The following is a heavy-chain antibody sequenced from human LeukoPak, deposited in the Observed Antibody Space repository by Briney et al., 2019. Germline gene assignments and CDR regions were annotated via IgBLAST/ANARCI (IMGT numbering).Heavy chain of an antibody. D-gene: IGHD4-17*01. J-gene: IGHJ4*02. Sequence: SVKVSCKASGGTFSSYAISWVRQAPGQGLEWMGGIIPIFGTANYAQKFQGRVTITADKSTSTAYMELSSLRSDDTAVYYCARGTTVIQTLDYWGQGTLVTVSS. CDR2: IIPIFGTA. CDR3: ARGTTVIQTLDY. V-gene: IGHV1-69*06. CDR1: GGTFSSYA.